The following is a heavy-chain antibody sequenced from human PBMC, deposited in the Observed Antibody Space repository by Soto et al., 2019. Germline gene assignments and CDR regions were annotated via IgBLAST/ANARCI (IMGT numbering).Heavy chain of an antibody. J-gene: IGHJ4*02. CDR1: GFTVSSNY. CDR3: VRHLFVGSGWYGTFDY. Sequence: EVQLVESGGGLVQPGGSLRLSCAASGFTVSSNYMSWVRQAPGKGLEWVSVIYSGGSTYYADSVKGRFTISRHNSKNTLYLQMNSLRAQDTAVNYHVRHLFVGSGWYGTFDYWGQGTLVTVSS. D-gene: IGHD6-19*01. V-gene: IGHV3-53*04. CDR2: IYSGGST.